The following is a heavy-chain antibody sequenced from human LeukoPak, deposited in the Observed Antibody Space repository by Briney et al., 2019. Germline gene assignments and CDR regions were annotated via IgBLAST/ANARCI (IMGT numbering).Heavy chain of an antibody. V-gene: IGHV1-18*01. CDR1: GYTFTSYG. CDR3: ARRGNGMDV. J-gene: IGHJ6*02. D-gene: IGHD3-10*01. CDR2: ISAYQGNT. Sequence: GASVKLTCKASGYTFTSYGISWMRQGPGQGLEWMGWISAYQGNTNYAQKLQGRVTMTTDTSTSTAYMELRSLRSDDTAVYYCARRGNGMDVWGQGTTVTVSS.